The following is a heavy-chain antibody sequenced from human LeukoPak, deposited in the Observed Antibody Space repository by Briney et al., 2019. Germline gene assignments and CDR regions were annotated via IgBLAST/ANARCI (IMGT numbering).Heavy chain of an antibody. D-gene: IGHD3-10*01. Sequence: LETLSLTCTVSGGSISRFYWSWIRQPPGKGLEWIGYISYSGSTDYNPSLKSRVTISLDTSKTHSTLRLTSVTAADTAVYYCSGVGITDFFDIWAQGTVVTV. V-gene: IGHV4-59*01. CDR2: ISYSGST. CDR1: GGSISRFY. J-gene: IGHJ3*02. CDR3: SGVGITDFFDI.